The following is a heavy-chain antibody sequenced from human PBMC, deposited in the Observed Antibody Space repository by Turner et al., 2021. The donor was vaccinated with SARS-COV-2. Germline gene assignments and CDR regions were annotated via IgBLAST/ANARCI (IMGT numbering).Heavy chain of an antibody. CDR3: ARDLNYDGMDV. J-gene: IGHJ6*02. V-gene: IGHV3-53*04. Sequence: EVQLVESGGGLVQPGGALRLSCAASGFTVSSNYMSWVRQAPGKGLEWVSLIYSGGSTYYADALKGRFTISRQNSKNTPYLQMNSRRAEDTAVYYCARDLNYDGMDVWGQGTTVTVSS. CDR1: GFTVSSNY. CDR2: IYSGGST. D-gene: IGHD3-9*01.